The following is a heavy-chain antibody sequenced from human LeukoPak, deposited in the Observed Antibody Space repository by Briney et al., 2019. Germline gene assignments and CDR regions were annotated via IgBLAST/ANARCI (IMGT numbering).Heavy chain of an antibody. CDR3: ASQGLDTAMAPHFDY. CDR1: GFTFSGSA. Sequence: GGSLRLSCAASGFTFSGSAMHWVRQASGKGLEWVGRIRSKANSYATAYAASVKGRFTISRDNAKNSLYLQMNSLRAEDTAVYYCASQGLDTAMAPHFDYWGQGTLVTVSS. V-gene: IGHV3-73*01. D-gene: IGHD5-18*01. CDR2: IRSKANSYAT. J-gene: IGHJ4*02.